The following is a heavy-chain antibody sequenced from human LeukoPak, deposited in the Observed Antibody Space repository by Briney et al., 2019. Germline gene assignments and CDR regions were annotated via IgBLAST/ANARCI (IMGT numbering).Heavy chain of an antibody. CDR3: ARGGAASFDY. Sequence: SETLSLTCTVSGGSIGSYYWSWIRQPPGKGLEWIGYIYYSGSTNYNPSLKSRVTISVDTSKNQFSLKLSSVTAADTAVYYCARGGAASFDYWGQGTLVTVSS. D-gene: IGHD1-26*01. V-gene: IGHV4-59*01. CDR1: GGSIGSYY. CDR2: IYYSGST. J-gene: IGHJ4*02.